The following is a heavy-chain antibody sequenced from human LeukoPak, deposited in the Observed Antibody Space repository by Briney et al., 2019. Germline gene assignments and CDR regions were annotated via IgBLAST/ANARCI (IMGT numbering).Heavy chain of an antibody. D-gene: IGHD3-22*01. V-gene: IGHV4-39*07. Sequence: SETLSLTRTVSGGSISSSSYYWGWIRQPPGKGLEWIGSIYHSGSTYYNPSLKSRVTISVDTSKNQFSLKLSSVTAADTAVYYCARDPVRTWLLQHDAFDIWGQGTMVTVSS. CDR1: GGSISSSSYY. CDR3: ARDPVRTWLLQHDAFDI. CDR2: IYHSGST. J-gene: IGHJ3*02.